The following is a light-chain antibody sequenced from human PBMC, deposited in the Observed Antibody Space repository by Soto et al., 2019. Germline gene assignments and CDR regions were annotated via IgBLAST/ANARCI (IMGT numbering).Light chain of an antibody. CDR1: SSDVGGYNY. CDR3: SSYTTSNTRQRV. Sequence: QSALTQPASVSGSPGQSITISCTGTSSDVGGYNYVSWYQHHPGKAPKLMIYDVSNRPSGVSNRISGSKSGNTASLTISGLQPEDEADYYCSSYTTSNTRQRVLGTGTKVTVL. J-gene: IGLJ1*01. CDR2: DVS. V-gene: IGLV2-14*03.